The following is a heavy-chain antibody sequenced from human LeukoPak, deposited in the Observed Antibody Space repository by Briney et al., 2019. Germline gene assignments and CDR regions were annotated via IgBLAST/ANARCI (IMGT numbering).Heavy chain of an antibody. CDR2: ITNSSSYI. D-gene: IGHD3-3*01. CDR1: GFTFSEYI. CDR3: ARSYDGSGFSD. Sequence: GGSLGLSCAYSGFTFSEYIMNWVRQAPGKGLEWVSSITNSSSYIYYADSVKGRFTSSRDNAKNSLYLQMNSLRADDTAVYYCARSYDGSGFSDWGQGTLVTVSS. J-gene: IGHJ4*02. V-gene: IGHV3-21*01.